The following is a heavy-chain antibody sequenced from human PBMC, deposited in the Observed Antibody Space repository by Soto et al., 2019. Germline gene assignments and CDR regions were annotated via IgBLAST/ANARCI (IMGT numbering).Heavy chain of an antibody. CDR2: IYPGDSDT. D-gene: IGHD6-6*01. CDR3: ARCIAARLPASYYYYYGMDV. J-gene: IGHJ6*02. Sequence: GESLKISCKGSGYSFTSYWIGWVRQMPGKGLEWMGIIYPGDSDTRYSPPFQGQVTISADKSISTAYLQWSSLKASDTAMYYCARCIAARLPASYYYYYGMDVWGQGTTVTVSS. V-gene: IGHV5-51*01. CDR1: GYSFTSYW.